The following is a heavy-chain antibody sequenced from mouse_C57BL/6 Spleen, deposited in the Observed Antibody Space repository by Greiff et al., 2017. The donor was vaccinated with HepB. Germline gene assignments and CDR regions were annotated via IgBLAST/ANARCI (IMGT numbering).Heavy chain of an antibody. V-gene: IGHV1-76*01. CDR3: ARWGSGWAMDY. D-gene: IGHD3-2*02. CDR2: IYPGSGNT. J-gene: IGHJ4*01. CDR1: GYTFTDYY. Sequence: QVQLQQSGAELVRPGASVKLSCKASGYTFTDYYINWVKQRPGQGLEWIARIYPGSGNTYYNEKFKGKATLTAEKSSSTAYMQLSSLTSEDSAVYFCARWGSGWAMDYWGQGTSVTVSS.